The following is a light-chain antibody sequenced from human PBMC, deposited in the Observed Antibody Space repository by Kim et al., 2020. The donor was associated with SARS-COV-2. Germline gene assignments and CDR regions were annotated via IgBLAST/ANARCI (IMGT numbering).Light chain of an antibody. CDR1: SSDVGGYNY. J-gene: IGLJ3*02. CDR3: SSYTSSSTWV. Sequence: GQSITISCTVTSSDVGGYNYVSWYQQHPGKAPKLMIYDVSKRPSGVSNRFSGSKSGNMASLTISGLQAEDEADYYCSSYTSSSTWVFGGGTQLTVL. CDR2: DVS. V-gene: IGLV2-14*04.